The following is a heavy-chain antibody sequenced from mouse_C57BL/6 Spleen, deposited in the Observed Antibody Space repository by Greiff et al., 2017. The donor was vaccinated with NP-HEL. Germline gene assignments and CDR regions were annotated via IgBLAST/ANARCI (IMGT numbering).Heavy chain of an antibody. CDR2: ISSGGDYI. D-gene: IGHD1-1*01. J-gene: IGHJ2*01. V-gene: IGHV5-9-1*02. CDR1: GFTFSSYA. CDR3: TRDGFKYYGSSYFDY. Sequence: EVQRVESGEGLVKPGGSLKLSCAASGFTFSSYAMSWVRQTPEKRLEWVAYISSGGDYIYYADTVKGRFTISRDNARNTLYLQMSSLKSEDTAMYYCTRDGFKYYGSSYFDYWGQGTTLTVSS.